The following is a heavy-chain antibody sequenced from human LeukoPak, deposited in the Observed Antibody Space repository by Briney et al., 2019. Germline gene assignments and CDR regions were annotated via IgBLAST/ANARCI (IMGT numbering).Heavy chain of an antibody. J-gene: IGHJ4*02. Sequence: HPGGSLRLSCAASGFTFTTYAMSWVRQAPGKGLEWLSTVSDSGANTYYADSVKGRFTISRDNSRNTVYLQMNSLRAEDTAVYYCAKSHSVAQRGYFDYWGQGTLVTVSS. CDR1: GFTFTTYA. CDR3: AKSHSVAQRGYFDY. CDR2: VSDSGANT. V-gene: IGHV3-23*01. D-gene: IGHD2-15*01.